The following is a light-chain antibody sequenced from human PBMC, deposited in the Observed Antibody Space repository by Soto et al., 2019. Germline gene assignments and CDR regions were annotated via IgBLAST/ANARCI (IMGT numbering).Light chain of an antibody. Sequence: QSALTQPASVSGSPGQSITISCTGTSSDVGGYNYVSWYQQHPGKAPNLIIFDVSNRPSGVSNRFSSSKSGNSASLTISGLQAEDEADYYCSSYTGSNTPVVFGGGTQLTVL. CDR2: DVS. J-gene: IGLJ2*01. V-gene: IGLV2-14*01. CDR1: SSDVGGYNY. CDR3: SSYTGSNTPVV.